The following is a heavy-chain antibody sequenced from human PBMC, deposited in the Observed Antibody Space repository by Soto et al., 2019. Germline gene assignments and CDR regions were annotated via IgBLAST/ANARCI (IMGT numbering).Heavy chain of an antibody. Sequence: QVHLVQSGDEVKKPGASVKVSCQGSGYAFTTYGITWVRQAPGQRLEWMGWISAHNGNTNYAQKLHGRVTVTRDTSTSTAYMELRSLRYDDPAVYYCARGRYGDYWGQGALVTVSS. D-gene: IGHD1-1*01. J-gene: IGHJ4*02. V-gene: IGHV1-18*01. CDR1: GYAFTTYG. CDR2: ISAHNGNT. CDR3: ARGRYGDY.